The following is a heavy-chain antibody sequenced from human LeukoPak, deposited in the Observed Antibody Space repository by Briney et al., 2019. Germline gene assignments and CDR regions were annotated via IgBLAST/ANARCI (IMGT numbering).Heavy chain of an antibody. V-gene: IGHV3-33*01. CDR1: GFTFSSYS. CDR2: TWYDGSNK. J-gene: IGHJ4*02. CDR3: ARDFRFDDFWSGYSVDY. D-gene: IGHD3-3*01. Sequence: GGSLRLSCAASGFTFSSYSMHWVRQAPGKGLEWVALTWYDGSNKYYADSVKGRFTISRDNSKNTLYLQMNSLRAEDTAVYYCARDFRFDDFWSGYSVDYWGQGTLVTVSS.